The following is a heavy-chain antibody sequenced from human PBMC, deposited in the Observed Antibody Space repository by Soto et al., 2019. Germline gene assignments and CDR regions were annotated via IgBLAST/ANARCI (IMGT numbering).Heavy chain of an antibody. J-gene: IGHJ5*02. CDR3: VRDQDSRGYSVFNL. CDR2: ISNDGSST. D-gene: IGHD3-22*01. Sequence: PGGSLRLSCAASGFTLNSFFMHWVRHAPGKGLMWVSRISNDGSSTTYADSVKGRFTISRDNAWNTLYLQMNSLRADDTAVYFCVRDQDSRGYSVFNLWGQGAQVTVSS. CDR1: GFTLNSFF. V-gene: IGHV3-74*01.